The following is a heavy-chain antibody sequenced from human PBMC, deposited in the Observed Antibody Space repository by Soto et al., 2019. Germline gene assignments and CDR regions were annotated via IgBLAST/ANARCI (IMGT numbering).Heavy chain of an antibody. D-gene: IGHD3-16*01. J-gene: IGHJ4*02. CDR1: GFTVSTKY. CDR3: AREPWAADY. Sequence: GGSLRLSCAASGFTVSTKYMSWVRQAPGKGLEWVSVIYSGGSTFYADSVRGRFTISRDNSKNTVNLQMNSLRAEDTAVYYCAREPWAADYWGQGTLVPVSS. V-gene: IGHV3-66*01. CDR2: IYSGGST.